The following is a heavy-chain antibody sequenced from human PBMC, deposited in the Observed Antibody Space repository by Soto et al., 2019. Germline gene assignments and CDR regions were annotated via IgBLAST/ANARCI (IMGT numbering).Heavy chain of an antibody. CDR1: GFIFNTCA. Sequence: GGSLRLSCAASGFIFNTCAMIWVRQAPGKGLEWVAAISGSGSATYYADSVKGRFTISRDNSKNTVYLQMNSLRAEDTAVYYYAKGSRVDYYYYYMDVWGKGTTVTVSS. CDR3: AKGSRVDYYYYYMDV. V-gene: IGHV3-23*01. CDR2: ISGSGSAT. J-gene: IGHJ6*03.